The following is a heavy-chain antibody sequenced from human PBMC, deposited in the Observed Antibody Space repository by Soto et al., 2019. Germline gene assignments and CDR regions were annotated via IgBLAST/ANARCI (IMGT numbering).Heavy chain of an antibody. CDR3: AKGGSGSYSNAFDI. V-gene: IGHV4-39*01. CDR2: IYYSGST. Sequence: LSLTCTVSGGSISSSSYYWGWIRQPPGKGLEWIGSIYYSGSTYYNPSLKSRVTISVDTSKNQFSLKLSSVTAADTAVYYCAKGGSGSYSNAFDIWGQGTMVTVSS. D-gene: IGHD3-10*01. J-gene: IGHJ3*02. CDR1: GGSISSSSYY.